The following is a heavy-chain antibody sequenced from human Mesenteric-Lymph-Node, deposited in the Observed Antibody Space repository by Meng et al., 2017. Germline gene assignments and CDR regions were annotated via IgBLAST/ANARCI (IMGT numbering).Heavy chain of an antibody. D-gene: IGHD6-19*01. V-gene: IGHV1-69*06. CDR2: IIPIFGTA. J-gene: IGHJ5*02. CDR1: GGTFSSYA. CDR3: ARGRVAVAGNWFDP. Sequence: VQLWRAGAEGNKPGSSVKVSCKASGGTFSSYAISWVRQAPGQGLEWMGGIIPIFGTANYAQKFQGRVTITADKSTSTAYMELSSLRSEDTAVYYCARGRVAVAGNWFDPWGQGTLVTVSS.